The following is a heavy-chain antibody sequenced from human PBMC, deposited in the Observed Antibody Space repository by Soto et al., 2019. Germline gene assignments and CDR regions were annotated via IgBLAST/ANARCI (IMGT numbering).Heavy chain of an antibody. CDR2: IYKSATT. Sequence: TLSLTCSVSGDSISNLDYFWAWIRQPPGQALEYIGYIYKSATTYYNPSLESRVAISVDTSKSQFSLNVTSVTAADTAVYFCARGRYCLTGRCFPNWFDSWGQGALVTVSS. CDR1: GDSISNLDYF. J-gene: IGHJ5*01. V-gene: IGHV4-30-4*01. D-gene: IGHD7-27*01. CDR3: ARGRYCLTGRCFPNWFDS.